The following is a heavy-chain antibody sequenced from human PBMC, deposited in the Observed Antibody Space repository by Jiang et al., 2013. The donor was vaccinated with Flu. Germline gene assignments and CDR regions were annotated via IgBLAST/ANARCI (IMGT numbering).Heavy chain of an antibody. J-gene: IGHJ3*02. CDR1: GFTFSTYA. D-gene: IGHD1-1*01. Sequence: RSLRISCVGSGFTFSTYAMHWVRQAPGKGLEWVADISYDGSNKYDANSVKGRFTISRDNSKNTLYLQMNSLRAEDSAVYYCARDLRGIWNDGDDAFDIWGQGTMVTVSS. V-gene: IGHV3-30*04. CDR3: ARDLRGIWNDGDDAFDI. CDR2: ISYDGSNK.